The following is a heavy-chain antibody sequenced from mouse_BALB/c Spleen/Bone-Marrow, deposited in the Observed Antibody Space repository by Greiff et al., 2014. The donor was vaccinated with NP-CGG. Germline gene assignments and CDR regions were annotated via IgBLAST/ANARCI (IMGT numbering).Heavy chain of an antibody. J-gene: IGHJ3*01. Sequence: VKLVESGPELVKPGASVKMSCKASGYTFTDYIISWVKQRVGQGLEWIGEIYPGTGSTYYNEKFKGKATLTADKSSNIAYMQPSSLTSEDSAVYFCARRKNVWFAYWGQGTLVTVSA. CDR1: GYTFTDYI. V-gene: IGHV1-77*01. CDR2: IYPGTGST. CDR3: ARRKNVWFAY.